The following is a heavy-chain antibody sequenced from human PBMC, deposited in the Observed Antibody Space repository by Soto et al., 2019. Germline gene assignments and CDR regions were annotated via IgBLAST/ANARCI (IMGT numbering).Heavy chain of an antibody. D-gene: IGHD2-2*01. CDR3: ARDQVVVVPAAIFPYYYGMDV. Sequence: QVQLQESGPGLVKPSETLSLTCTVSGGSVSSGSYYWSWIRQPPGKGLVWSGYIYYSGSTNYNPSLKSRVTLSVDTSKNQFSLKLSSVTAADTAVYYCARDQVVVVPAAIFPYYYGMDVWGQGTTVTVSS. J-gene: IGHJ6*02. CDR1: GGSVSSGSYY. CDR2: IYYSGST. V-gene: IGHV4-61*01.